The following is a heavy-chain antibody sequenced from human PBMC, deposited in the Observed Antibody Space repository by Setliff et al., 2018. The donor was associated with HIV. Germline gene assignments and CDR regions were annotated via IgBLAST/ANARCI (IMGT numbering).Heavy chain of an antibody. V-gene: IGHV3-7*01. CDR3: AAVFTGEPGRSLDY. J-gene: IGHJ4*02. Sequence: PGGSLRLSCIASGFNSGSYWMNWVRQAPGKGPEWVANINQNGNEIYYVDSVKGRFTISRDNAKNSLHLQMSDLRAEDTAVYYCAAVFTGEPGRSLDYWGQGTPVTVSS. CDR2: INQNGNEI. D-gene: IGHD1-26*01. CDR1: GFNSGSYW.